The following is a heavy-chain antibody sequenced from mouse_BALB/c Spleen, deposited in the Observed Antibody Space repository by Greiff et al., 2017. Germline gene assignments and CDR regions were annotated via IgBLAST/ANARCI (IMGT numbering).Heavy chain of an antibody. CDR1: GFNIKDTY. J-gene: IGHJ2*01. CDR3: VPYGNYFDY. CDR2: IDPANGNT. D-gene: IGHD2-1*01. Sequence: VQLKESGAELVKPGASVKLSCTASGFNIKDTYMHWVKQRPEQGLEWIGRIDPANGNTKYDPKFQGKATITADTSSNTAYLQLSSLTSEDTAVYYCVPYGNYFDYWGQGTTLTVSS. V-gene: IGHV14-3*02.